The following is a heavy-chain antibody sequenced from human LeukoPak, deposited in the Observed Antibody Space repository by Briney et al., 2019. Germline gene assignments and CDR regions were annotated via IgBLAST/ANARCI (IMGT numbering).Heavy chain of an antibody. CDR3: TRDLMDYDVSTGLHHYYMDV. D-gene: IGHD3-9*01. J-gene: IGHJ6*02. CDR1: GFTFRSYW. Sequence: GGSLRLSCVASGFTFRSYWMHWVRQDPRKGVVWVGRISGDGRNIKYADSVRGRFTISRANAKNTLYLQMNTLRVEDTAVYYCTRDLMDYDVSTGLHHYYMDVWGQGTTVTVSS. V-gene: IGHV3-74*03. CDR2: ISGDGRNI.